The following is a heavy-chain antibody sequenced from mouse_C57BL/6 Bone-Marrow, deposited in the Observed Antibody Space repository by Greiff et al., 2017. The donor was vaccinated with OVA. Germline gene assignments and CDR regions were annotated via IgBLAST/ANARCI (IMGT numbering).Heavy chain of an antibody. J-gene: IGHJ3*01. CDR1: GYTFTSYW. V-gene: IGHV1-7*01. CDR3: AREGLLRCAY. Sequence: VQLQQSGAELAKPGASVKLSCKASGYTFTSYWMHWVNQRPGQGLEWIGYINPSSGYTKYNQKFKDKATLTADKYSSTAYMQLSSLTYEDSAVYYCAREGLLRCAYWGQGTLVTVSA. CDR2: INPSSGYT. D-gene: IGHD2-3*01.